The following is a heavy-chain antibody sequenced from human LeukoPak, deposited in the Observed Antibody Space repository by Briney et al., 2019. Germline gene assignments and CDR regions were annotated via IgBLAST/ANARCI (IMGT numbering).Heavy chain of an antibody. CDR2: ISRSGSTI. CDR1: GFTFSSYE. Sequence: WGSLRLSCAASGFTFSSYEMNWVRQVPGKGLEWVSYISRSGSTIYYADSVKGRFTISRDNAKNSLYLQMNSLRAEDTAVYYCAELGITMIGGVWGKGTTVTISS. D-gene: IGHD3-10*02. CDR3: AELGITMIGGV. V-gene: IGHV3-48*03. J-gene: IGHJ6*04.